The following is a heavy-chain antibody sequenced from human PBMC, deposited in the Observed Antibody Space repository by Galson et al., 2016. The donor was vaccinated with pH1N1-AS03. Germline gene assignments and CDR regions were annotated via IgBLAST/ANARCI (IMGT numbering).Heavy chain of an antibody. J-gene: IGHJ4*02. CDR3: AKASAAAGTRTFDY. D-gene: IGHD6-13*01. V-gene: IGHV3-23*01. CDR1: GFTFSSYA. Sequence: LRLSGAAAGFTFSSYAMNWVRQAPGKGLEWVSAISNSGGTAYYADSVKGRFTISRDNSKNTLYLQMNSLRAEDTAVYYCAKASAAAGTRTFDYWGQGTLVTVSS. CDR2: ISNSGGTA.